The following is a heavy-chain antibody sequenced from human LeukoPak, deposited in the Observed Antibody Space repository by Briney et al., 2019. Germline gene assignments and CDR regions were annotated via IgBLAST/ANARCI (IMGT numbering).Heavy chain of an antibody. CDR3: ARVAPNYYYYGMDV. V-gene: IGHV3-66*01. CDR2: IYSGGST. CDR1: GFTVSSNY. J-gene: IGHJ6*02. Sequence: GGSLRLSCAASGFTVSSNYMSWVRQAPGKGLEWVSVIYSGGSTYYADSVKGRFTISRDNSKNTLYLQMNSLRAEDTAVYYCARVAPNYYYYGMDVWGQGTTATVSS.